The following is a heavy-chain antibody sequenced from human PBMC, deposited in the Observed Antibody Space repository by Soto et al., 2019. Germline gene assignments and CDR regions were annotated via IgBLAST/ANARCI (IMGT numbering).Heavy chain of an antibody. CDR2: ITPLFGTA. Sequence: QVQLVQSGAEVKKPGSSVKVSCKVSGGTFSSDAISWVRQAPGQGLEWMGGITPLFGTANYAQKFQGRVTITADKSTSTAYMELSSLRSDDTAVYFCAREWRSPYCIGGSCYEVRGRDSFDIWGQGTMVTVSS. J-gene: IGHJ3*02. CDR1: GGTFSSDA. CDR3: AREWRSPYCIGGSCYEVRGRDSFDI. D-gene: IGHD2-15*01. V-gene: IGHV1-69*06.